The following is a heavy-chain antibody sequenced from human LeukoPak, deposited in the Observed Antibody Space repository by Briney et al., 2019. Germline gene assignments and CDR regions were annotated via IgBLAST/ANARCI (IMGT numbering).Heavy chain of an antibody. D-gene: IGHD6-13*01. CDR3: AKDWYSSSWSLFDY. Sequence: PGGSLRLSCAASGFTFDDYAMHWVRQAPGKSLEWVSGISWNSGTRGYADSVKGRFTISRDNAKNSLYLQMNSLTAEDTALYYCAKDWYSSSWSLFDYWGQGTLVTVSS. CDR1: GFTFDDYA. J-gene: IGHJ4*02. V-gene: IGHV3-9*01. CDR2: ISWNSGTR.